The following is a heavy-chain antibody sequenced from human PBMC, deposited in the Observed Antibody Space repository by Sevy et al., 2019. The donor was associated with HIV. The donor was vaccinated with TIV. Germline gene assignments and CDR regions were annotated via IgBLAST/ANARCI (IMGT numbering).Heavy chain of an antibody. D-gene: IGHD4-4*01. J-gene: IGHJ3*02. CDR3: ARRKTTVITGNAFDI. V-gene: IGHV3-20*01. CDR1: GFTFDDYG. Sequence: GGSLRLSCAASGFTFDDYGMSWVRQVPGKGLEWVSNINWNGDSTGYGDSVKGRFTISRDNAKNSLYLHMNSLRAEDTALYHCARRKTTVITGNAFDIWGQGTMVTVSS. CDR2: INWNGDST.